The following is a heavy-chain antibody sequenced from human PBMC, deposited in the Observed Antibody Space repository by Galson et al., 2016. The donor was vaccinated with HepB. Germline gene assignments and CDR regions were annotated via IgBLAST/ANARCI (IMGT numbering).Heavy chain of an antibody. J-gene: IGHJ4*02. V-gene: IGHV5-51*01. CDR1: GYTFSFFW. CDR3: ARQLNGYFFDF. D-gene: IGHD3-22*01. Sequence: QSGAEVKKPGESLKISCETSGYTFSFFWIGWVRQMPGKGLEWMGIVYPGDSETRYVPSFQGQVTISVDKSISTAYLQWSSLEASDTAMYFCARQLNGYFFDFWGQGTRITVSS. CDR2: VYPGDSET.